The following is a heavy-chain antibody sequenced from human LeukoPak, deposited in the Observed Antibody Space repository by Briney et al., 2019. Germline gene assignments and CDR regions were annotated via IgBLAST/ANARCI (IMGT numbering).Heavy chain of an antibody. V-gene: IGHV3-23*01. D-gene: IGHD5/OR15-5a*01. J-gene: IGHJ3*02. Sequence: GGSLRLSCAASGFTFSSYAMSWVRQAPGKGLEWVSGISGSDRSTYYADSVKGRFIISRDNSKNTLYLQMNSLRAEDTAVYYCAKDTSVGAFDIWGQGTMVTVSS. CDR2: ISGSDRST. CDR1: GFTFSSYA. CDR3: AKDTSVGAFDI.